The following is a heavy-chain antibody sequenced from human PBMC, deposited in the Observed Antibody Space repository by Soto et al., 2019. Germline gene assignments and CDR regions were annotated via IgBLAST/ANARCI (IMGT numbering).Heavy chain of an antibody. CDR1: GGSISSGGYY. V-gene: IGHV4-31*03. D-gene: IGHD3-3*01. CDR3: AINNLEYYDFWSGYNWFDP. J-gene: IGHJ5*02. CDR2: IYYSGST. Sequence: SETLSLTCTVSGGSISSGGYYWSWIRQHPGKGLEWIGYIYYSGSTYYNPSLKSRVTIPVDTSKNQFSLKLSSVTAADTAVYYCAINNLEYYDFWSGYNWFDPWGQGTLVTVSS.